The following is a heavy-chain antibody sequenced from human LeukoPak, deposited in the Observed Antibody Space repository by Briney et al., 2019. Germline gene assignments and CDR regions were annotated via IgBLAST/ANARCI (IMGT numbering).Heavy chain of an antibody. CDR3: AREPDSSGWYYYDYYYGMDV. V-gene: IGHV1-69*13. Sequence: GASVKVSCKASGYTFTSYDINWVRQAPGQGLEWMGGIIPIFGTANYAQKFQGRVTITADESTSTAYMELSSLRPEDTAVYYCAREPDSSGWYYYDYYYGMDVWGQGTTVTVSS. CDR1: GYTFTSYD. CDR2: IIPIFGTA. J-gene: IGHJ6*02. D-gene: IGHD6-19*01.